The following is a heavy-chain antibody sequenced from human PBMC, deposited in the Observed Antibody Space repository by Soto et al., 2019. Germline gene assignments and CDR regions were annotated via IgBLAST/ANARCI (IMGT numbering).Heavy chain of an antibody. D-gene: IGHD6-6*01. CDR1: GFTFSSYA. CDR3: AKDLARIAARPGAFDI. J-gene: IGHJ3*02. Sequence: GGSLRLSCAASGFTFSSYAMSWVHQAPGKGLEWVSAISGSGGSTYYADSVKGRFTISRDNSKNTLYLQMNSLRAEDTAVYYCAKDLARIAARPGAFDIWGQGTMVTVSS. V-gene: IGHV3-23*01. CDR2: ISGSGGST.